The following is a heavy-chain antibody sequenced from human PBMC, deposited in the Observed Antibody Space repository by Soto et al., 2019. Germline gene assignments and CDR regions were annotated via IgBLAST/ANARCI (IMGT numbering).Heavy chain of an antibody. Sequence: LRLSCAASGFTFSSYAMHWVRHAPGKGLEWVAVISYDGSNKYYADSVKGRFTISRDNSKNTLYLQMNSLRAEDTAVYYCARDHYDYVWGSYRSLGYWGQGTLVTV. J-gene: IGHJ4*02. CDR3: ARDHYDYVWGSYRSLGY. V-gene: IGHV3-30-3*01. D-gene: IGHD3-16*02. CDR1: GFTFSSYA. CDR2: ISYDGSNK.